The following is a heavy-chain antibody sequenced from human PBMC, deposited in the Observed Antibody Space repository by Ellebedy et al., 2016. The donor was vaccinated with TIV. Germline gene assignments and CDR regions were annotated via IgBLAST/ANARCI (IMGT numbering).Heavy chain of an antibody. J-gene: IGHJ3*02. V-gene: IGHV4-4*02. CDR2: IHHGGST. CDR1: GDSISTHNW. D-gene: IGHD2-15*01. CDR3: AAKGVVSRTFDI. Sequence: SETLSLTXTVSGDSISTHNWWSWVRQPPGKGLEWIAEIHHGGSTNCNPSLKSRVTISVDRSNNHFSLKMNSMTAADTAVYYCAAKGVVSRTFDIWGQGTMVAVSS.